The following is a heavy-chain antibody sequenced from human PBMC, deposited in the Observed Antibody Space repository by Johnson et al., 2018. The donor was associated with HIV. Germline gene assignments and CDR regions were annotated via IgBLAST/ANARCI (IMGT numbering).Heavy chain of an antibody. Sequence: VQLVESGGGLVQPGGSLRLSCAASGFTFDDYGMSWVRQAPGKGLEWVSYISGGSAGTFYADSVKGRFTISRDNGNKEVYLQMDSLRVEDTAVYYCARDLIVGATRGGAFDIWGQGTMVTVSS. V-gene: IGHV3-48*01. CDR1: GFTFDDYG. CDR3: ARDLIVGATRGGAFDI. CDR2: ISGGSAGT. J-gene: IGHJ3*02. D-gene: IGHD1-26*01.